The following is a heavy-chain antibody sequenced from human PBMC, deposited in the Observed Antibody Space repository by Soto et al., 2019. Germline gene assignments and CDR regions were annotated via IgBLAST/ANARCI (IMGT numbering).Heavy chain of an antibody. J-gene: IGHJ6*03. CDR2: ISGSGGST. Sequence: PGGSLRLSCAASGFTFSSYAMSWVRQAPGKGLEWVSAISGSGGSTYYADSVKGRFTISRDNSKNTLYLQMNSLRAEDTAVYYCAKEGCSSTRCYRDYFYYMGVRGKGTTVTVSS. CDR3: AKEGCSSTRCYRDYFYYMGV. V-gene: IGHV3-23*01. D-gene: IGHD2-2*01. CDR1: GFTFSSYA.